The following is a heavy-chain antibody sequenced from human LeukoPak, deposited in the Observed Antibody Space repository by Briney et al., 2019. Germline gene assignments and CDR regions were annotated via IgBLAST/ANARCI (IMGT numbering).Heavy chain of an antibody. Sequence: SQTLSLTCAISGDSVPSNSAAWNWLRQSPSRGLEWLGRTYYRSRWYNDYAVSVKSRITINPDTSKNQFSLQLNSVTPEDTAVYYCAGTLSYFDDWGQGTLVTVSS. D-gene: IGHD3-16*01. CDR2: TYYRSRWYN. CDR1: GDSVPSNSAA. CDR3: AGTLSYFDD. V-gene: IGHV6-1*01. J-gene: IGHJ4*02.